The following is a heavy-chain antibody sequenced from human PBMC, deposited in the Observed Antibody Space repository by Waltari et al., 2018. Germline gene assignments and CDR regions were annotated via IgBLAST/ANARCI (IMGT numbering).Heavy chain of an antibody. CDR1: GGSLRSRSYY. D-gene: IGHD6-19*01. V-gene: IGHV4-39*07. Sequence: QLQLQESGPGLVKPSETLSLTCTVSGGSLRSRSYYWGWLRQPPGKGLEWIGSIYYSGGTYYNPSRKSRVTISVDTSKNQFSLKLSSVTAADTAVYYCARGVAVAGTKGNWFDPWGQGTLVTVSS. J-gene: IGHJ5*02. CDR3: ARGVAVAGTKGNWFDP. CDR2: IYYSGGT.